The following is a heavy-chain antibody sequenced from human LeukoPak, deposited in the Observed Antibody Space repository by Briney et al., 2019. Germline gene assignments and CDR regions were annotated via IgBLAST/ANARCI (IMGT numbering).Heavy chain of an antibody. CDR1: GFTFSSYS. CDR3: ARGGIAARLYYYYYYGMDV. Sequence: GGSLRLSCAASGFTFSSYSMNWVRQAPGKGLEWVSYISSSSSTIYYADSVKGRFTISRDNAKNSLYLQMNSLRDEDTAVYYCARGGIAARLYYYYYYGMDVWGQGTTVTVSS. J-gene: IGHJ6*02. V-gene: IGHV3-48*02. D-gene: IGHD6-6*01. CDR2: ISSSSSTI.